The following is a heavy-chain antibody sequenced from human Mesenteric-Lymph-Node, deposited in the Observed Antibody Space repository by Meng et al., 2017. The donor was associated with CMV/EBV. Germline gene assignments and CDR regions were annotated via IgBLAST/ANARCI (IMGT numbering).Heavy chain of an antibody. CDR3: VSGDDDADTLDV. D-gene: IGHD4-17*01. CDR1: GFTLTGYF. Sequence: ASVKVSCKASGFTLTGYFIHWVRQAPGQGLEWMGWINPNSGGANYAQKFQGRVTMTRDTSITTAYMEVSRLRYDDTAIYYCVSGDDDADTLDVWGQGTMVTVSS. V-gene: IGHV1-2*02. J-gene: IGHJ3*01. CDR2: INPNSGGA.